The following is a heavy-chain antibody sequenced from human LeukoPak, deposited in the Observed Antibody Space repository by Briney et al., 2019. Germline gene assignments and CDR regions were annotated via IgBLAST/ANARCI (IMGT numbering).Heavy chain of an antibody. CDR2: ISGSSATT. CDR3: AKDLMAAAGKRGY. D-gene: IGHD6-13*01. J-gene: IGHJ4*02. V-gene: IGHV3-23*01. CDR1: GFSFSGYA. Sequence: GSLRLSCEASGFSFSGYAMSWVRQAPGKGLEWVSVISGSSATTYYADSVKGRFTISRDNSKNTLYLQMNSLRAEDTAVYYCAKDLMAAAGKRGYWGQGTLVTVSS.